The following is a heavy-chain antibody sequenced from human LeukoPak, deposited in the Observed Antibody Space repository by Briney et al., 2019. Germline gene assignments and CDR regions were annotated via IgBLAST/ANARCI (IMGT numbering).Heavy chain of an antibody. D-gene: IGHD3-3*01. V-gene: IGHV3-48*03. CDR3: ANLWGGCYKSGGLDV. Sequence: GGSLRLSCAASGFTFSSYEMNWVRQAPGKGLEWVAYISSSGSTIYYADSVKGRFTISRDNARNSLYLQMNSLRAEDTAVYYCANLWGGCYKSGGLDVWGKGTTVTVSS. CDR1: GFTFSSYE. CDR2: ISSSGSTI. J-gene: IGHJ6*04.